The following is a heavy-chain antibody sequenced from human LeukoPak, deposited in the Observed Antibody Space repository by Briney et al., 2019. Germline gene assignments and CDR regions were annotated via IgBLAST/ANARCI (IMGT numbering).Heavy chain of an antibody. Sequence: PGGSLRLSCAASGFTFSDYYMSWIRQAPGRGLEWVSYISSSGSTIYYADSVKGRFTISRDNAKNSLYLQMNSLRAEDTAVYYCARGEAGTTFSWFDRWGQGTLVTVSS. CDR3: ARGEAGTTFSWFDR. CDR2: ISSSGSTI. V-gene: IGHV3-11*01. D-gene: IGHD1-7*01. J-gene: IGHJ5*02. CDR1: GFTFSDYY.